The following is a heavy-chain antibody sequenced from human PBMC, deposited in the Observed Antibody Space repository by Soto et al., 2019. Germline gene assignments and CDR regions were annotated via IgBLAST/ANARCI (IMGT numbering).Heavy chain of an antibody. Sequence: PSETLSLTCTVSGGSISSSSYYWGWIRQPPGKGLEWIGSIYYSGSTYYNPSLKSRVTISVDTSRNQFSLKLSSVTAADTAVYYFARLGYSNSAWFDPWGQGTLVTVSS. CDR2: IYYSGST. V-gene: IGHV4-39*01. CDR3: ARLGYSNSAWFDP. D-gene: IGHD6-6*01. J-gene: IGHJ5*02. CDR1: GGSISSSSYY.